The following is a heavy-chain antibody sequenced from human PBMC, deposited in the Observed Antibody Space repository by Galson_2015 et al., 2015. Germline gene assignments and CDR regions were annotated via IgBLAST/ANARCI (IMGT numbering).Heavy chain of an antibody. J-gene: IGHJ5*02. V-gene: IGHV3-11*01. CDR2: ISSSGSTI. CDR1: GFAFSDYY. Sequence: SLRLSCAASGFAFSDYYMSWIRQAPGKGLEWVSYISSSGSTIYCADSVKGRFTISRDNAKNSLYLQMNSLRAEDTAVYYCARDLRLLLFGWFDPWGQGTLVTVSS. CDR3: ARDLRLLLFGWFDP. D-gene: IGHD2-21*02.